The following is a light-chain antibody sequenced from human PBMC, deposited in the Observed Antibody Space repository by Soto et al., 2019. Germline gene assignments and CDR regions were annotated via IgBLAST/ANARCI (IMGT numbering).Light chain of an antibody. CDR1: QSISSW. Sequence: DIRMPQSPSTLSASVGDRVTITCRASQSISSWLAWYQQKPGKAPKLLIYDASSLESGVPSRFSGSGSGTEFTLTISSLQPDDFATYYCQQYNSYSRDTFGQGTKVDIK. CDR3: QQYNSYSRDT. V-gene: IGKV1-5*01. J-gene: IGKJ2*01. CDR2: DAS.